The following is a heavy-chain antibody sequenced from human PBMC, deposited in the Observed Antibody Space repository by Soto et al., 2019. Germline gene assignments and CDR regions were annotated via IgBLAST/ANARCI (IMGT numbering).Heavy chain of an antibody. J-gene: IGHJ4*02. CDR2: IKSKTDGGTT. CDR3: TTAGEIVVVPAYDY. Sequence: GGSLGLPCAASGFPFGNAGMSWAGRAPGKGLEWVGRIKSKTDGGTTDYAAPVKGRFTISRDDSKNTLYLQMNSLKTEDTAVYYCTTAGEIVVVPAYDYWGQGTLVTVSS. D-gene: IGHD2-2*01. V-gene: IGHV3-15*01. CDR1: GFPFGNAG.